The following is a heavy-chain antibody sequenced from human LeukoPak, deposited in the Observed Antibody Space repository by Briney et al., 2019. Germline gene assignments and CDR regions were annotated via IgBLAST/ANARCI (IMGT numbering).Heavy chain of an antibody. CDR1: GGLISRIEYY. V-gene: IGHV4-30-4*01. J-gene: IGHJ4*02. D-gene: IGHD1-26*01. Sequence: SETLSLTCTVSGGLISRIEYYWDWVRQSPVKGLEWLGHIYHTGTTLYSPHLNNRLTISVDSSKNQFSLTLNSVTAADTAVYYCASVSVWELATHTGGSFDYWGRGILVTLSS. CDR3: ASVSVWELATHTGGSFDY. CDR2: IYHTGTT.